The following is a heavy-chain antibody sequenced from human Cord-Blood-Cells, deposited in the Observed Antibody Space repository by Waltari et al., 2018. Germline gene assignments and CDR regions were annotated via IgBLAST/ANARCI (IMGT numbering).Heavy chain of an antibody. Sequence: EVQLVESGGGLIQPGGSLRLSCAASGFTVSSNYMSWVRQAPGKGLEWVSVIYSGGSTYYADSVKGRFTISREKSKNTLYLQMNSLRAEDTAVDYCARVKTMVRGVKGLDYWGQGTLVTVSS. CDR1: GFTVSSNY. CDR2: IYSGGST. V-gene: IGHV3-53*01. D-gene: IGHD3-10*01. CDR3: ARVKTMVRGVKGLDY. J-gene: IGHJ4*02.